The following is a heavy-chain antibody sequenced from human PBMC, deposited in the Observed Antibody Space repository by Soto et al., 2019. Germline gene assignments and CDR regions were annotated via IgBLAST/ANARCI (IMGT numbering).Heavy chain of an antibody. J-gene: IGHJ6*02. D-gene: IGHD5-12*01. CDR1: GYSFTSYW. V-gene: IGHV5-51*01. Sequence: GESLKISCKGSGYSFTSYWIGWVRQMPGKGLEWMGIIYPGDSDTRYSPSFQGQVTISADKSISTAYLQWSSLKASDTAMYYCARGAPLRDGYINYYHYGMDVWGQGTTVTVSS. CDR3: ARGAPLRDGYINYYHYGMDV. CDR2: IYPGDSDT.